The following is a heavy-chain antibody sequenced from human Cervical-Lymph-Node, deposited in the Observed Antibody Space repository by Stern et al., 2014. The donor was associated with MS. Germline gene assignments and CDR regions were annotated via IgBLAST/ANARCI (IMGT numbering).Heavy chain of an antibody. CDR3: ARGIVSNRAAATQHNLFDS. Sequence: VQLVESGAEVRKPGSSVNVSCKASGGGALSSSYAITWMRQAPGQGLEWMGRIIPILGLPNYAQKFKDRVTITADRSTTTAYMELNSLRSEDTAVYYCARGIVSNRAAATQHNLFDSWGQGTLVTVSS. CDR2: IIPILGLP. V-gene: IGHV1-69*09. D-gene: IGHD2-15*01. CDR1: GGGALSSSYA. J-gene: IGHJ5*01.